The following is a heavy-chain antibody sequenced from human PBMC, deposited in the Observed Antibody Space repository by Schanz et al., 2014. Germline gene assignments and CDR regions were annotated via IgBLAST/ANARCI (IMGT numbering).Heavy chain of an antibody. CDR1: GFTFRDFG. CDR3: AREAKWGQWYFDL. V-gene: IGHV3-30*02. Sequence: QVQLLESGGGVVQPGGSLRLSCAASGFTFRDFGLHWVRQAPGKGLEWVSFIEFDGIKKFYADSVKGRLTVSRDNSENTVYLEFHSLRSEDTALYYCAREAKWGQWYFDLWGRGSLVTVSS. J-gene: IGHJ2*01. D-gene: IGHD1-26*01. CDR2: IEFDGIKK.